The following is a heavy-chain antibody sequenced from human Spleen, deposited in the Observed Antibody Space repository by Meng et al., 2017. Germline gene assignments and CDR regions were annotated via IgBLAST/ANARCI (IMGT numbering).Heavy chain of an antibody. CDR3: ARDERGYSYGHLGY. V-gene: IGHV3-33*01. J-gene: IGHJ4*02. D-gene: IGHD5-18*01. CDR2: IWYDGSNK. Sequence: GGSLRLSCAASGFTFSSYGMHWVRQAPGKGLEWVAVIWYDGSNKYYADSVKGPFTISRDNSKNTLYLQMNSLRAEDTAVYYCARDERGYSYGHLGYWGQGTLVTVSS. CDR1: GFTFSSYG.